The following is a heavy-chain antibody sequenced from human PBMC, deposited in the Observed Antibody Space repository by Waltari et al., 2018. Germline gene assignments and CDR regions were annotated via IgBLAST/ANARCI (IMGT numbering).Heavy chain of an antibody. CDR1: GFTFSSYA. D-gene: IGHD6-13*01. CDR2: ISGSGGST. CDR3: AKVPTPYSSSSQYYFDY. J-gene: IGHJ4*02. V-gene: IGHV3-23*01. Sequence: EVQLLESGGGLVQPGGSLRLSCAASGFTFSSYAMSWVRQAPGKGLEGVSAISGSGGSTYYADSVKGRFTISRDNSKNTLYLQMNSLRAEDTAVYYCAKVPTPYSSSSQYYFDYWGQGTLVTVSS.